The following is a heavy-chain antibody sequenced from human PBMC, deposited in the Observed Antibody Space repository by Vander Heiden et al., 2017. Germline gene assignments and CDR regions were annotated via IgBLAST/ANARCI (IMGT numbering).Heavy chain of an antibody. CDR3: TKAYDSYSSSPPDY. Sequence: VQLVESGGGLVQPGRSLRLCCAASGFTVDDYAMHWVRQAPGKGLEWVSGISWNSGSIGYADSVKGRFTISRDNAKNTLYLQMNSLRAEDTALYYCTKAYDSYSSSPPDYWGQGTLVTVSS. CDR2: ISWNSGSI. J-gene: IGHJ4*02. D-gene: IGHD6-13*01. V-gene: IGHV3-9*01. CDR1: GFTVDDYA.